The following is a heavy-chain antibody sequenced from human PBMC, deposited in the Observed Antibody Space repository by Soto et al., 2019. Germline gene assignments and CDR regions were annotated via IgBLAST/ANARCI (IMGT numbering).Heavy chain of an antibody. J-gene: IGHJ4*02. Sequence: VQLVESGGGLVKPGGSLRLSCAASGFTFSSYSMNWVRQAPGKGLEWVSSISSSSSYIYYADSVKGRFTISRDNAKNSLYLQMNSLRAEDTAVYYCARGQIVVVVAAMTYFDYWGQGTLVTVSS. V-gene: IGHV3-21*01. CDR1: GFTFSSYS. D-gene: IGHD2-15*01. CDR2: ISSSSSYI. CDR3: ARGQIVVVVAAMTYFDY.